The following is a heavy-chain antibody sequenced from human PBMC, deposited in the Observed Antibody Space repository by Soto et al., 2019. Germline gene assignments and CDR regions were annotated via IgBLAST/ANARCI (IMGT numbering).Heavy chain of an antibody. CDR1: GGTFSSYA. Sequence: QGQLVQSGAEVKKPGSSVKVSCRASGGTFSSYAVSWVRQAPGQGLEWMGVIIPLLNTPKYVQKFQGRVTITADASATTAYMELSSLRSEDTAVYYCARESSSPNYYYYGMDVLGQGTTVTVSS. CDR2: IIPLLNTP. CDR3: ARESSSPNYYYYGMDV. J-gene: IGHJ6*02. D-gene: IGHD6-6*01. V-gene: IGHV1-69*01.